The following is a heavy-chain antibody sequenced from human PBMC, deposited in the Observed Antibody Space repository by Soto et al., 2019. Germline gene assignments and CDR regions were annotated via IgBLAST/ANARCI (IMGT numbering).Heavy chain of an antibody. CDR3: ARSEDRY. CDR1: GGSISSYY. CDR2: IYYSGST. Sequence: SETLSLTCTVSGGSISSYYWSWIRQPPGKGLEWIGYIYYSGSTNYNPSLKSRVTISVDTSKNQFSLKLSSVTAADTAVYYCARSEDRYWSQGTLVTVSS. J-gene: IGHJ4*02. V-gene: IGHV4-59*01.